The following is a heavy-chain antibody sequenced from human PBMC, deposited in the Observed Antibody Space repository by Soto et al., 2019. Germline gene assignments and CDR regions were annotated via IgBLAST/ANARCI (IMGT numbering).Heavy chain of an antibody. CDR2: INAGNGNT. CDR3: AREDRDRETGLVPAAIDGMDV. J-gene: IGHJ6*02. CDR1: GYTFTSYA. D-gene: IGHD2-2*01. Sequence: ASVKVSCKASGYTFTSYAMHWVRQAPGQRLEWMGWINAGNGNTKYSQKFQGRVTITRDTSASTAYMELSSLRSDDTAVYYCAREDRDRETGLVPAAIDGMDVWGQGTKVTVSS. V-gene: IGHV1-3*01.